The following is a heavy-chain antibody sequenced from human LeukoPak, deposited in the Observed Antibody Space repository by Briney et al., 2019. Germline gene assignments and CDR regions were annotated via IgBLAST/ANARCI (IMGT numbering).Heavy chain of an antibody. V-gene: IGHV4-39*02. J-gene: IGHJ4*02. CDR2: IYYSGST. Sequence: SETLSLTCTVSGGSIRSGSHYWAWIRQPPGKGLEWIGSIYYSGSTYYNPSLENRVTISIDTSKNHFSLKLSSLSAADTSVYYCAKRDDSGGNLVDLWGQGTLVTAS. CDR1: GGSIRSGSHY. D-gene: IGHD3-22*01. CDR3: AKRDDSGGNLVDL.